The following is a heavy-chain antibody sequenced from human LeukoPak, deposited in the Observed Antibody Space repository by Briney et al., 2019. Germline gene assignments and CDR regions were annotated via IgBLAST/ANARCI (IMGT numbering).Heavy chain of an antibody. CDR3: ARDRRYCSSTSCPTYYFDY. CDR1: GVSISSGSYY. J-gene: IGHJ4*02. Sequence: SETLSLTCTVSGVSISSGSYYWSWIRQPAGKGLEWIGRIYTSGSTNYNPSLKSRVTISVDTSKNQFSLKLSSVTAADTAVYYCARDRRYCSSTSCPTYYFDYWGQGTLVTVSS. D-gene: IGHD2-2*01. CDR2: IYTSGST. V-gene: IGHV4-61*02.